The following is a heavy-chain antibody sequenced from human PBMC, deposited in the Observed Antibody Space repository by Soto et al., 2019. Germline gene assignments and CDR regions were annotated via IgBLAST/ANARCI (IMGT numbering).Heavy chain of an antibody. J-gene: IGHJ4*02. CDR3: AKAIPNYYDSSDPGGYFDY. V-gene: IGHV3-23*01. CDR2: ISGSGGST. D-gene: IGHD3-22*01. Sequence: EVQLLESGGGLVQPGGSLRLSCAASGFTFSSYAMSWVRQAPGKALEWVSAISGSGGSTYYADSVKGRFTISRDNSKNTLYLQMNSLRAEDTAVYYCAKAIPNYYDSSDPGGYFDYWGQGTLVTVSS. CDR1: GFTFSSYA.